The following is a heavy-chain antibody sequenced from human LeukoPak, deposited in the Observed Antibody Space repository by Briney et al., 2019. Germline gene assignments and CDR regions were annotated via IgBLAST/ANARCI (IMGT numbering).Heavy chain of an antibody. CDR3: ASGPPLVSTYYYYYMDI. D-gene: IGHD2-2*01. CDR1: GGSFSGYY. CDR2: IHHSGST. J-gene: IGHJ6*03. V-gene: IGHV4-34*01. Sequence: PSETLSLTCAVYGGSFSGYYWSWIRQPPGKGLEWIGEIHHSGSTNYNPSLKSRVTISVDTSKNQFSLKLSSVTAADTAVYYCASGPPLVSTYYYYYMDIWGKGTTVTVSS.